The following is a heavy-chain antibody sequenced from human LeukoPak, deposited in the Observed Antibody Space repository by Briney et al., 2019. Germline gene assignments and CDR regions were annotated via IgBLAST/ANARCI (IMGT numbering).Heavy chain of an antibody. Sequence: ASVKVSCKASGHTFTSYTMHWVRQAPGQRLEWMGWINAGNGNTKHSQKFQGRVTIARDTSASTAYMELSSLRSEDTAVYYCARVFYYDGSDYRNWFDPWGQGTLVTVSS. CDR1: GHTFTSYT. D-gene: IGHD3-22*01. J-gene: IGHJ5*02. CDR3: ARVFYYDGSDYRNWFDP. CDR2: INAGNGNT. V-gene: IGHV1-3*01.